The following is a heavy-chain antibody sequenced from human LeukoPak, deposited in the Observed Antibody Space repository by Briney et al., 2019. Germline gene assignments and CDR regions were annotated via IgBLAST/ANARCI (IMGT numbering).Heavy chain of an antibody. Sequence: NPGGSLRLSCAASGFTFSTYNMNWLRQAPGKGLEWVSSITSSSSYIYYADSVKGRFTISRDNAKNSLYLQMNSLRAEDTAVYYCARDGGRGDFDYWGQGTLVTVSS. J-gene: IGHJ4*02. D-gene: IGHD1-14*01. CDR2: ITSSSSYI. CDR3: ARDGGRGDFDY. CDR1: GFTFSTYN. V-gene: IGHV3-21*01.